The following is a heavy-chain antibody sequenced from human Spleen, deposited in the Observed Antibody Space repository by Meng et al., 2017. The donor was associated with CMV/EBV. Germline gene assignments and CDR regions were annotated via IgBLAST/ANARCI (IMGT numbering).Heavy chain of an antibody. CDR3: ARETLGYCSGGSCYWDHFGLYDY. V-gene: IGHV3-7*01. D-gene: IGHD2-15*01. CDR2: IKQDGSEK. Sequence: GESLKISCAASGFTFSSYWMSWVRQAPGKGLEWVANIKQDGSEKYYVDSVKGRFTISRDNAKNSLYLQMNGLRAEDTAVYYCARETLGYCSGGSCYWDHFGLYDYWGQGTLVTVSS. J-gene: IGHJ4*02. CDR1: GFTFSSYW.